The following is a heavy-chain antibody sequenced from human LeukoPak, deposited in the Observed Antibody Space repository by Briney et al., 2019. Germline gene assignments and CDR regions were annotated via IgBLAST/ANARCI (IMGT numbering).Heavy chain of an antibody. Sequence: SETLSLTCTVSGGSISNYYWSGVRQPPGKGLEWIGYIYYSGSTNYNPSLKSRVTISVDTSKNQFSLKLTSVTAADTAVYYCARGLYYGSGSYPSYFDYWGQGTLVTVSS. CDR1: GGSISNYY. J-gene: IGHJ4*02. CDR2: IYYSGST. D-gene: IGHD3-10*01. V-gene: IGHV4-59*01. CDR3: ARGLYYGSGSYPSYFDY.